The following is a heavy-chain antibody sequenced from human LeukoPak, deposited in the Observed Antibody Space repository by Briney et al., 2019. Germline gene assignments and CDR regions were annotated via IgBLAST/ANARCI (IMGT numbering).Heavy chain of an antibody. V-gene: IGHV3-30*01. D-gene: IGHD2-2*01. Sequence: GGSLRLSCAASGFTFSSYAMPWVRQAPGKGLEWVAVISYDGSNKYYADSVKGRFTISRDNSKNTLYLQMNSLRAEDTAVYYCARDGVVVPAASHAFDIWGQGTMVTVSS. J-gene: IGHJ3*02. CDR3: ARDGVVVPAASHAFDI. CDR1: GFTFSSYA. CDR2: ISYDGSNK.